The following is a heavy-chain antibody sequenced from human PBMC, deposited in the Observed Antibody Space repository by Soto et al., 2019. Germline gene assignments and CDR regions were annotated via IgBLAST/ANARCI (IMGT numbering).Heavy chain of an antibody. CDR3: ATKNSNYGGAYYYYYMDV. D-gene: IGHD4-4*01. CDR2: ISSSSSTI. Sequence: EVQLVESGGGLVQPGGSLRLSCAASGFTFSSYSMNWVRQAPGKGLEWVSYISSSSSTIYYADSVKGRFTISRDNAKNSLYLQMNSLRAEDTAVYYCATKNSNYGGAYYYYYMDVWGKGTTVTVSS. CDR1: GFTFSSYS. J-gene: IGHJ6*03. V-gene: IGHV3-48*01.